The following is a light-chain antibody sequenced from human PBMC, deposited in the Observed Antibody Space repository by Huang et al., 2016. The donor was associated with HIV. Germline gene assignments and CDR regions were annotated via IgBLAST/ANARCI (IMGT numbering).Light chain of an antibody. V-gene: IGKV3-15*01. J-gene: IGKJ2*01. CDR1: QSISTN. CDR2: GAS. Sequence: EIVMTQSPATLSVAPGERATLSCRASQSISTNLGWFQQKPGQAPRLLIYGASTRATGIPARFSGSGSGTEFTLTISRLQSEDFAIYYCQQFNTCPLTFGQGTKLDMK. CDR3: QQFNTCPLT.